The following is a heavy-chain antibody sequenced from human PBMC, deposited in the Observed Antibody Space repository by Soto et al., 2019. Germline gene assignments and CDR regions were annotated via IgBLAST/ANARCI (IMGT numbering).Heavy chain of an antibody. Sequence: SVKVSCKASGGTFSSYAISWVRQAPGQGLEWMGGIIPIFGTANYAQKFQGRVTITADESTSTAYMELSSLRSEDTAVYYCARGPGVGYCSGGSCYSGVGYWGQGTLVTVSS. CDR2: IIPIFGTA. CDR1: GGTFSSYA. V-gene: IGHV1-69*13. D-gene: IGHD2-15*01. J-gene: IGHJ4*02. CDR3: ARGPGVGYCSGGSCYSGVGY.